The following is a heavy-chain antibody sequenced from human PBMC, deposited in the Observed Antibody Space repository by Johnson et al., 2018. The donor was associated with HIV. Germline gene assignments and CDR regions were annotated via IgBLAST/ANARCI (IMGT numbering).Heavy chain of an antibody. CDR2: IWYDGSNK. D-gene: IGHD1-26*01. CDR3: AREGRLGSYLGGVAFDI. Sequence: VQLVESGGGVVQPGRSLRLSCAASGFTFSNYAMHWVRQAPGKGLEWVAVIWYDGSNKYYADSVKGRFTISRDNSKNTLYLQMNSLRAEDTAVYYCAREGRLGSYLGGVAFDIWGQGTMVTVSS. J-gene: IGHJ3*02. V-gene: IGHV3-30*19. CDR1: GFTFSNYA.